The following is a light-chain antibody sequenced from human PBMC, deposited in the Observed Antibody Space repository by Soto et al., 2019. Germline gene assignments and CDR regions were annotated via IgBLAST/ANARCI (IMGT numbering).Light chain of an antibody. J-gene: IGLJ3*02. Sequence: QAVVTQPPSASGSPGQSVTISCTGTSSDVGGYNYVSWYQQHPGKAPKLMIYEVSKRPSGVPDRFSGSKSGNTASLTVSGLQAEDEADYYCSSYAGSNNLMFGGGTKLTVL. CDR1: SSDVGGYNY. V-gene: IGLV2-8*01. CDR2: EVS. CDR3: SSYAGSNNLM.